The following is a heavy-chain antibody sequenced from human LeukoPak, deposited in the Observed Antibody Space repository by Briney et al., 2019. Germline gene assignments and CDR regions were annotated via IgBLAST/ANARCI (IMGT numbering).Heavy chain of an antibody. Sequence: PSETLSLTCSVSGYSISSGYYWGWIRQPPGKGLEWIGSIYHSGSTYYNPSLKSRVTISVDTSKNQLSLKLSYVTAADTAVYYCARRVTTIANWFDPWGQGTLVTVSS. CDR3: ARRVTTIANWFDP. D-gene: IGHD2-21*02. V-gene: IGHV4-38-2*02. CDR2: IYHSGST. CDR1: GYSISSGYY. J-gene: IGHJ5*02.